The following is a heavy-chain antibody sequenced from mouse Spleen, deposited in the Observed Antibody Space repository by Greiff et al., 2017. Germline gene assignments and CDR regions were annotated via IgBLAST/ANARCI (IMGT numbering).Heavy chain of an antibody. D-gene: IGHD4-1*01. CDR1: GFTFSSYA. CDR2: ISSGGDYI. V-gene: IGHV5-9-1*02. Sequence: VKVVESGEGLVKPGGSLKLSCAASGFTFSSYAMSWVRQTPEKRLEWVAYISSGGDYIYYADTVKGRFTISRDNARNTLYLQMSSLKSEDTAMYYCTRDTGTRGFDYWGQGTTLTVSS. CDR3: TRDTGTRGFDY. J-gene: IGHJ2*01.